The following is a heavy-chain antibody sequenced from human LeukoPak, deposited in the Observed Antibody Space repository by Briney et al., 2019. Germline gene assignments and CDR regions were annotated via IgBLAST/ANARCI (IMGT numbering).Heavy chain of an antibody. Sequence: GGSLRLSCAASGFTFSNYWMHLVRQAPGKGLVWVSRINNVGSSTAYADYVKGRFTISRDNPKNTLYLQMNSLRVEDTALYYCAKEIWPTVTTPGWTYFDYWGQGALVTVSS. CDR3: AKEIWPTVTTPGWTYFDY. CDR1: GFTFSNYW. D-gene: IGHD4-17*01. J-gene: IGHJ4*02. V-gene: IGHV3-74*03. CDR2: INNVGSST.